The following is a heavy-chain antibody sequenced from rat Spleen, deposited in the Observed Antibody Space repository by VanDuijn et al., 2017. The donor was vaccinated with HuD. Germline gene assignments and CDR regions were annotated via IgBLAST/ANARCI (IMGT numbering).Heavy chain of an antibody. J-gene: IGHJ2*01. D-gene: IGHD1-4*01. V-gene: IGHV5S10*01. CDR2: IIYDGSGT. Sequence: EVQLVESGGGLVQPGRSLKLSCAASGFTFSDYSMAWVRQAPKKGPEWVATIIYDGSGTYYRDSVRGRFTISRDNAKSTLYLQMDSLRSEETASYYCTTEGYYYAFDYWGQGVMVTVSS. CDR3: TTEGYYYAFDY. CDR1: GFTFSDYS.